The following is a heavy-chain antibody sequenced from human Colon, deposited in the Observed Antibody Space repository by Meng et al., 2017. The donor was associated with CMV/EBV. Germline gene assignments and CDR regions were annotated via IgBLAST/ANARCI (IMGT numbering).Heavy chain of an antibody. J-gene: IGHJ4*02. CDR1: GETFTNYD. Sequence: GETFTNYDISWVRQAPGQGLEWLGGFIPIFTAPHYAQKMQGRLTTSTDRSTTTAYMELTSLTSEDTAVYYCARGNCSGNTCDTYFDQWGQGTLVTVSS. CDR2: FIPIFTAP. D-gene: IGHD2-8*02. CDR3: ARGNCSGNTCDTYFDQ. V-gene: IGHV1-69*05.